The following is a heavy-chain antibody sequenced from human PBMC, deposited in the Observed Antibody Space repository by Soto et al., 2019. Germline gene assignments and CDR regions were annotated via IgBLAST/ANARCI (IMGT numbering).Heavy chain of an antibody. D-gene: IGHD3-3*01. CDR2: ISGSGGST. CDR1: GFTFSSYA. J-gene: IGHJ1*01. V-gene: IGHV3-23*01. Sequence: EVQLLESGGGLVQPGGSLRLSCAASGFTFSSYAMSWVRQAPGKGLEWVSAISGSGGSTYYADSVKGRFTISRDNSKNTLYLPMNSLRAEDTAVYYCAKDPHGGGIFAYFQHWGQGTLVTVSS. CDR3: AKDPHGGGIFAYFQH.